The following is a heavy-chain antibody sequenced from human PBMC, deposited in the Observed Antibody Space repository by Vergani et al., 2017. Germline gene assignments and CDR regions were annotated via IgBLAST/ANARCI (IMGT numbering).Heavy chain of an antibody. J-gene: IGHJ4*02. CDR3: AKDSAQWLVRDYFDY. V-gene: IGHV3-23*01. CDR2: ISGSGGST. Sequence: EVQLLESGGGLVQPGGSLRLSCAASGFTFSSYAMSWVRQAPWKGLEWVSAISGSGGSTYYADSVKGRFTISRDNSKNTLYLQMNSLRAEDTAVYYCAKDSAQWLVRDYFDYWGQGTLVTVSS. D-gene: IGHD6-19*01. CDR1: GFTFSSYA.